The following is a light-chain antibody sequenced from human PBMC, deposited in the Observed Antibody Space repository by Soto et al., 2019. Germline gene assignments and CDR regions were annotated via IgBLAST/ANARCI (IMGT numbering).Light chain of an antibody. CDR1: QSVSSN. Sequence: IVLTQSPATLSVSPGERATLSCRASQSVSSNFAWYQQKPGQAPRLLIYGASTRNTGIQARFSGSGSGTDFTLTINRLEPVDFAVYYCQQYDGSPRMFGQGTKWIS. CDR2: GAS. CDR3: QQYDGSPRM. J-gene: IGKJ1*01. V-gene: IGKV3-15*01.